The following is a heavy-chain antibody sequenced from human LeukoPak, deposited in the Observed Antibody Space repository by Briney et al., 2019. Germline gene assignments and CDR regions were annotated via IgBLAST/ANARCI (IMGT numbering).Heavy chain of an antibody. J-gene: IGHJ4*02. CDR1: GLAFSAYK. Sequence: GGSLRLSCAASGLAFSAYKMHWVRQAPRKGLVWVSRISTDGYTTDYADFVQGRFTASRDNTKNTWSLEMNSLRAEDTAVYYCVDGGSPGYWGQGTLVTVSS. CDR2: ISTDGYTT. CDR3: VDGGSPGY. D-gene: IGHD2-15*01. V-gene: IGHV3-74*01.